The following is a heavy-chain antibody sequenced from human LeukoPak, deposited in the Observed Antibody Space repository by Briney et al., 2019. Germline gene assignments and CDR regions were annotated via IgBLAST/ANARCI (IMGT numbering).Heavy chain of an antibody. V-gene: IGHV4-30-2*01. Sequence: SETLSLTCAVSGASISGGGYSWRWVRQPPGKGLEWIGYIYHSGSTYYNPSLKSRVTISVDRSKNQFSLKLSSVTAADTAVYYCARVVGVGMTHFDYWGQGTLVTVSS. CDR3: ARVVGVGMTHFDY. CDR2: IYHSGST. CDR1: GASISGGGYS. J-gene: IGHJ4*02. D-gene: IGHD2-15*01.